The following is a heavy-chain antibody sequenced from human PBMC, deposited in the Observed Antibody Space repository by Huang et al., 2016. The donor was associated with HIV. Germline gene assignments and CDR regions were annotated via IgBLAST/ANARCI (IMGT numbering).Heavy chain of an antibody. J-gene: IGHJ4*02. CDR2: TYYRYKWYN. CDR1: EDSVSANSVT. V-gene: IGHV6-1*01. D-gene: IGHD3-9*01. CDR3: ARGHDFYYDKTGYSFDY. Sequence: QVHLRQSGPGLLTPSQTLSLTCAISEDSVSANSVTWNWIRQSPSGALEWLGRTYYRYKWYNDYAESVQSRITIDADISKNHFSLQLESVVPEDTAVYFCARGHDFYYDKTGYSFDYWGQGSLVTVST.